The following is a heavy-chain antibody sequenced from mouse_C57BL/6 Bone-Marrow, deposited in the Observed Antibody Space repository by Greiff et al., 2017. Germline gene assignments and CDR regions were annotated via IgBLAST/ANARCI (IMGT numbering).Heavy chain of an antibody. D-gene: IGHD3-3*01. CDR2: LSPGDGDT. CDR1: CYAFSTSW. V-gene: IGHV1-82*01. J-gene: IGHJ3*01. Sequence: QFQLQPSGPELVKPGASVKISCKASCYAFSTSWMNWVKPMPGKGLEWIGRLSPGDGDTNYNGKFQGKATLTADKSSSTAYMQLSSLTSEDSAVYFCARGGRGFAYWGQGTLVTVSA. CDR3: ARGGRGFAY.